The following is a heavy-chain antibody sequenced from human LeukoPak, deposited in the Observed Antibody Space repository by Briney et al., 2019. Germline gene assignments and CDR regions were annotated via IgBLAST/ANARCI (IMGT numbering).Heavy chain of an antibody. CDR2: IASGGGANR. D-gene: IGHD2/OR15-2a*01. J-gene: IGHJ6*02. CDR1: GFTFSSYV. CDR3: ARIGTTTRGPAGLDV. V-gene: IGHV3-48*03. Sequence: PGGSLRLSCAASGFTFSSYVMNWVRQAPGKGLEWVSYIASGGGANRFYSESVKGRFTISRDNAKNSLYLHMNSLRAEDTGVYYCARIGTTTRGPAGLDVWGQGTTVTVSS.